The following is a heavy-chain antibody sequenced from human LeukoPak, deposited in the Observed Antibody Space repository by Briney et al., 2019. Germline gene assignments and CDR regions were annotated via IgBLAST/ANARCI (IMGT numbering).Heavy chain of an antibody. D-gene: IGHD2-2*01. J-gene: IGHJ4*02. V-gene: IGHV1-69*06. CDR2: IIPIFGTA. Sequence: SVKVSCKASGGTFSSYAISWVRQAPGQGLEWMGGIIPIFGTANYAQKFQGRVTITADKSMSTAYMELSSLRSEDTAVYYCARARCSSTSCCPDYWGQGTLVTVSS. CDR3: ARARCSSTSCCPDY. CDR1: GGTFSSYA.